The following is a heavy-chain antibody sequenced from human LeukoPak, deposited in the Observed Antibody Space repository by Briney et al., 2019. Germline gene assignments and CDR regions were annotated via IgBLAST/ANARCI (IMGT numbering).Heavy chain of an antibody. CDR2: IYTSGST. CDR1: GGSISSYY. CDR3: ARGVHYYDSSGSWGGWFDP. J-gene: IGHJ5*02. D-gene: IGHD3-22*01. Sequence: PSETLSLTCTGSGGSISSYYWSWIRQPAGKGLEWIGRIYTSGSTNYNPSPTRRVTMSVDTSKNQFSLKLSSETAADTAVYYCARGVHYYDSSGSWGGWFDPWGQGTLVTVSS. V-gene: IGHV4-4*07.